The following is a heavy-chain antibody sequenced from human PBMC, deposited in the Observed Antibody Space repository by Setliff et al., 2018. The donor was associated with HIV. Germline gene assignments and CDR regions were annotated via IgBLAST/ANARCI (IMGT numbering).Heavy chain of an antibody. CDR3: ARPRVFDSFDV. CDR1: GYMILGYK. J-gene: IGHJ3*01. V-gene: IGHV1-2*06. CDR2: ISPNNGAA. Sequence: ASVKVSCKAIGYMILGYKMNWVRQAPGQGLEWIGRISPNNGAAEYAPKFQGRASMTLDTSISTAYLEIPRLTSDDAAVYYCARPRVFDSFDVWGQGTMVTVSS.